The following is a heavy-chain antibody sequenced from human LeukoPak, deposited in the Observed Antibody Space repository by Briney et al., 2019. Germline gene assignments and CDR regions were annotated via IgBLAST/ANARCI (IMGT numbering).Heavy chain of an antibody. D-gene: IGHD2-21*02. V-gene: IGHV3-53*05. J-gene: IGHJ4*02. CDR1: GLTVSRNY. CDR2: IDSGGST. Sequence: GGSLRLSCAASGLTVSRNYMSWVRQVPGKGLEWVSVIDSGGSTYYADSVKGRFTISRDNSKNMLYLQMNSLRAEDTAVYYCAKGGEGDWPHLFDYWGQGTLVTVSS. CDR3: AKGGEGDWPHLFDY.